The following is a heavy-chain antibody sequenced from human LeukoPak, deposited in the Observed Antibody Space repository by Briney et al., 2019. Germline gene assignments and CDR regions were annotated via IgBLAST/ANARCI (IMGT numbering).Heavy chain of an antibody. J-gene: IGHJ6*02. Sequence: SVNVSCKASGGTFSSYAISWVRQAPGQGLEWMGGIIPIFGTANYAQKFQGRVTITADESTSTAYMELSSLRSEDTAVYYCARGEYYYDSSGYPTYYYYYGMDVWGQGTTVTVSS. V-gene: IGHV1-69*13. CDR1: GGTFSSYA. CDR3: ARGEYYYDSSGYPTYYYYYGMDV. CDR2: IIPIFGTA. D-gene: IGHD3-22*01.